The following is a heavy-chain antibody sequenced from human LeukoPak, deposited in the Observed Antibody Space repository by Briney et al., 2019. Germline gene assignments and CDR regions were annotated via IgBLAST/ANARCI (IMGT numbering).Heavy chain of an antibody. CDR1: GGTFSSYA. D-gene: IGHD5-24*01. CDR2: ITPIFGTA. J-gene: IGHJ4*02. V-gene: IGHV1-69*13. CDR3: ARSGGLHLYYFDY. Sequence: ASVKVSCKASGGTFSSYAISWVRQAPGQGLEWMGGITPIFGTANYAQKFQGRVTITADESTSTAYMELSSLRSEDTAVYYGARSGGLHLYYFDYWGQGTLVTVSS.